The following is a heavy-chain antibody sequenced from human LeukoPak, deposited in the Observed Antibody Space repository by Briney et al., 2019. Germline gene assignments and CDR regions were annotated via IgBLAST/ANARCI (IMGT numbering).Heavy chain of an antibody. CDR3: ARGSDYYSDY. CDR1: GFTFSSYS. CDR2: ISSGGSVI. D-gene: IGHD3-22*01. V-gene: IGHV3-48*02. J-gene: IGHJ4*02. Sequence: GGSLRLSCAASGFTFSSYSMYWVRQAPGKGLGWVSYISSGGSVIYYADSVKGRFTISRDNAKNSLYLQMKRLRDEDTAGYYCARGSDYYSDYWGQGTLVTVSS.